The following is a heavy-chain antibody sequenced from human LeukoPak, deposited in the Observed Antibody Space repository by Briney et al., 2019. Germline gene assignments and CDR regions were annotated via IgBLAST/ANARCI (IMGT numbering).Heavy chain of an antibody. V-gene: IGHV3-9*03. CDR1: GFTFDDYA. D-gene: IGHD4-23*01. J-gene: IGHJ3*02. CDR3: AKADRNSNAFDI. Sequence: GGSLRLSCAASGFTFDDYAMHCVRRSPGKGLEGVSGISGNSGSIGYADSVKGRFTISRDNAKNSLYLQMNSLRAEDMALYYCAKADRNSNAFDIWGQGTMVSVSS. CDR2: ISGNSGSI.